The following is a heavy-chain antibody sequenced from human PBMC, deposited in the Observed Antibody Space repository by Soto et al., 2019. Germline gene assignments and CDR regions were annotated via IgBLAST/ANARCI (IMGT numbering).Heavy chain of an antibody. V-gene: IGHV3-23*01. Sequence: GGSLRLSCAASGFTFSSYTMSWVRQAPGKGLEWVSAISGSGGSTYYADSVKGRFTISRDNSKNTLYLQMNSLRAEDTAVYYCAKDGTIFGVGSLPDVWGQGTTVTVSS. CDR2: ISGSGGST. CDR3: AKDGTIFGVGSLPDV. J-gene: IGHJ6*02. CDR1: GFTFSSYT. D-gene: IGHD3-3*01.